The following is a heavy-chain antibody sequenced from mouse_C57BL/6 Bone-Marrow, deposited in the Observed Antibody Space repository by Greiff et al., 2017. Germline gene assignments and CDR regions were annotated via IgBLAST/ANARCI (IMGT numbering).Heavy chain of an antibody. J-gene: IGHJ2*01. CDR1: GYTFTTYP. D-gene: IGHD2-1*01. Sequence: VKLQESGAELVKPGASVKMSCKASGYTFTTYPIEWMKQNPGKSLEWIGNFHPYNDDTKYNEKFKGKATLTVEKSSSTVYLELSRLTSDDSAVDYCARGGNYGGYYFDYWGQGTTLTVSS. V-gene: IGHV1-47*01. CDR2: FHPYNDDT. CDR3: ARGGNYGGYYFDY.